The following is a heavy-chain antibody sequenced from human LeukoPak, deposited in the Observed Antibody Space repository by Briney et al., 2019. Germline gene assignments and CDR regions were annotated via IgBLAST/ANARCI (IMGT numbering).Heavy chain of an antibody. Sequence: PSENLSLTCSVSGGSISRSSYYWGWIRQSPGEGLEWIGSIYYGGSTYYNTSLKSRVTISVDTSKNQFSLKLTSVTAADTAVYYCVRHGSYCGGDCYFDYWGQGTLVTVSS. D-gene: IGHD2-21*02. CDR3: VRHGSYCGGDCYFDY. V-gene: IGHV4-39*01. CDR1: GGSISRSSYY. J-gene: IGHJ4*02. CDR2: IYYGGST.